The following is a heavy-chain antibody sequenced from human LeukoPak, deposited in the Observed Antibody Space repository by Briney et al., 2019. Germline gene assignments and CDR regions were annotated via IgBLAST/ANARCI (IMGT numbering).Heavy chain of an antibody. Sequence: PGGSLRLSCAASGFTFSSYAMHWVRQAPGKGLEWVAVISYDGSNKYYADSVKGRFTISRDNSKNTLYLQMNSLRAEDTAVYYCARDQGYCSGGSCYYFDYWGQGTLVTVSS. CDR3: ARDQGYCSGGSCYYFDY. CDR1: GFTFSSYA. J-gene: IGHJ4*02. D-gene: IGHD2-15*01. CDR2: ISYDGSNK. V-gene: IGHV3-30*04.